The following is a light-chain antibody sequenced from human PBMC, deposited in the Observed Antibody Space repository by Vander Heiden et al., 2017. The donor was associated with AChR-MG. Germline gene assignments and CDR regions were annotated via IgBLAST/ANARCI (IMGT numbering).Light chain of an antibody. CDR1: QSVRSN. V-gene: IGKV3-15*01. Sequence: EIVMTQSPDTLSVSPGERATLSCRVSQSVRSNLAWYQQKPGQAPRLLIYDASTRATGIPARFSGSGSGTEFTLTISSLQSEDFALYYCQHYNNWPYAFGQGTKLEIK. J-gene: IGKJ2*01. CDR3: QHYNNWPYA. CDR2: DAS.